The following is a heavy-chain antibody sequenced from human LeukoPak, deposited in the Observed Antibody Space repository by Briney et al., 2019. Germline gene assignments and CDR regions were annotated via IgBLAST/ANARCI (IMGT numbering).Heavy chain of an antibody. J-gene: IGHJ4*02. CDR2: ISSGSAYI. Sequence: GGSLRLSCTASGFSFSDYTMNWVRQAPGKGLEWLSSISSGSAYIHYADSVKGRFTMSRDNAKNSLNLQMSSLRAEDTAVYYCASGTTGTTGFNYWGQGTLVTVSS. D-gene: IGHD1-7*01. CDR1: GFSFSDYT. V-gene: IGHV3-21*01. CDR3: ASGTTGTTGFNY.